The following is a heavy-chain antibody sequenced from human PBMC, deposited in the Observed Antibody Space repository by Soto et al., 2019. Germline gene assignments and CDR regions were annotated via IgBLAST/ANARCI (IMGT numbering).Heavy chain of an antibody. CDR3: ARGTNVDSAYRWFDS. CDR2: IKQDEGDK. CDR1: GFTFSDYW. V-gene: IGHV3-7*01. Sequence: EVQLVESGGGLVQPGGSLRLSCTASGFTFSDYWMSWVRLAPGKGLEWVAIIKQDEGDKYYVDSVKGRFTISRDNAENSLYLQMNSLRAEDTAVYYCARGTNVDSAYRWFDSWGQGTLVTVSS. D-gene: IGHD3-16*01. J-gene: IGHJ5*01.